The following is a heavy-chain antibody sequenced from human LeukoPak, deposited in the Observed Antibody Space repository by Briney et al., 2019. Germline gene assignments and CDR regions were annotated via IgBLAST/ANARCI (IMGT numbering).Heavy chain of an antibody. J-gene: IGHJ5*02. CDR1: GFTFSSYE. CDR3: ARKYSSSWSGFDP. D-gene: IGHD6-13*01. V-gene: IGHV3-48*03. Sequence: GGSLRLSCAASGFTFSSYEMNWVRQAPGKGVEWVSYISPSGASIYYADSVKGRFTISRDNAKNSLYLQMNSLRAEDTAVYYCARKYSSSWSGFDPWGQGTLVTVSS. CDR2: ISPSGASI.